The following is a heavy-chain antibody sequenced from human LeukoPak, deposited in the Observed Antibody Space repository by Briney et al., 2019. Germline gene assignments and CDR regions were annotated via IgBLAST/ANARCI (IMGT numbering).Heavy chain of an antibody. CDR1: GFTVSSNY. J-gene: IGHJ4*02. Sequence: GGSLRLSCAASGFTVSSNYMSLVRQAPGKGLEWVSITYSGGSTYYADSVKGRFTISRDNSKNTLYLQMNSLRAEDTAVYYCARTPEWYYYDSSGAFYFDYWGQGTLVTVSS. CDR2: TYSGGST. D-gene: IGHD3-22*01. V-gene: IGHV3-53*01. CDR3: ARTPEWYYYDSSGAFYFDY.